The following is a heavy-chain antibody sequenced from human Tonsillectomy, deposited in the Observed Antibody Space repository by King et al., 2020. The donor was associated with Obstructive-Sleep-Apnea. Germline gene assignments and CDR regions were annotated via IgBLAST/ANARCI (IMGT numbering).Heavy chain of an antibody. Sequence: VQLVQSGGGLVQPGGSLRLSCAASEFTFSSYEMNWVRQAPGKGLKWVSYISSSGSTIYYADSVKGRFTISRDNAKNSLYLQMNSLRAEDTAVYVCAGGISTARGAIFSWGQGTLSPVS. CDR1: EFTFSSYE. CDR2: ISSSGSTI. J-gene: IGHJ5*02. CDR3: AGGISTARGAIFS. D-gene: IGHD2-2*01. V-gene: IGHV3-48*03.